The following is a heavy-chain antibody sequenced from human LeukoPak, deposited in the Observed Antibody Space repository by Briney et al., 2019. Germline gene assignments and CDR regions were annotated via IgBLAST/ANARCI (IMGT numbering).Heavy chain of an antibody. V-gene: IGHV1-2*02. Sequence: ASVKVSCKASGYTFTGYYMHWVRQAPGQGLEWMGWINPNSGGTNYAQKFQGRVTMTRDTSISTAYVELSRLRSDDTAVYYCARDWGSSWDNWFDPWGQGTLVTVSS. D-gene: IGHD6-13*01. CDR1: GYTFTGYY. CDR3: ARDWGSSWDNWFDP. J-gene: IGHJ5*02. CDR2: INPNSGGT.